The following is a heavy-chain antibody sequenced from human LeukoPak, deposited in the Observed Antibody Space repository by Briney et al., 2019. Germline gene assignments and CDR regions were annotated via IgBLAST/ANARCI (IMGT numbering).Heavy chain of an antibody. Sequence: GASVKVSCKASGGTFSNYAISWVRQAPGQGLEWMGGIIPIFGTANYAQKFRGRVTITADKSTRTAYMELSSLRSEDTAVYYCARGKGNYGDPASFDYWGQGTLVTVSS. V-gene: IGHV1-69*06. CDR3: ARGKGNYGDPASFDY. J-gene: IGHJ4*02. CDR2: IIPIFGTA. D-gene: IGHD4-17*01. CDR1: GGTFSNYA.